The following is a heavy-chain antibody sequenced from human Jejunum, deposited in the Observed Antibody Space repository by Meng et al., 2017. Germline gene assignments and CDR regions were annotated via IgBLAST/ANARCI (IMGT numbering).Heavy chain of an antibody. CDR2: INTRTGGT. D-gene: IGHD1-26*01. J-gene: IGHJ4*02. CDR3: ARELISYAFDY. CDR1: GYTFTDYY. V-gene: IGHV1-2*06. Sequence: HVRRVQAAAEVEEPGGSVNVSCKASGYTFTDYYLYWVGQAPGQGLEWMGRINTRTGGTIYTQKFYGRVTMTRDTSISTAYMELSRLRSDDTAVYYCARELISYAFDYWGQGSLVTVSS.